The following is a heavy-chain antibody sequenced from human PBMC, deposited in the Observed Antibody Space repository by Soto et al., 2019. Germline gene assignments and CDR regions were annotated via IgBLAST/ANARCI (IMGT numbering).Heavy chain of an antibody. Sequence: EVQLLESGGGLVQPGGSLRLSCAASGFTFSSYTMHWVRQAPGKGLEWVSAITGGGGSTYYADSVKGRFTISRDNYENKLYLQMNSLRDEDTAIYYCTKRHCSGGSCYGSAFDIWGQGTMVTVSS. CDR3: TKRHCSGGSCYGSAFDI. V-gene: IGHV3-23*01. CDR1: GFTFSSYT. J-gene: IGHJ3*02. D-gene: IGHD2-15*01. CDR2: ITGGGGST.